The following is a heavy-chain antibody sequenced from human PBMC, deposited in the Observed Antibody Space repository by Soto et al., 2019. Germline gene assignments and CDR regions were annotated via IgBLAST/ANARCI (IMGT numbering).Heavy chain of an antibody. CDR3: AREGGSYYGY. J-gene: IGHJ4*02. Sequence: NPGGSLRLSCAASGFTFSDYAMSWVRQAPGKGLEWVSSISSSSSYIYYADSVKGRFTISRDNAKNSLYLQMNSLRAEETAVYYCAREGGSYYGYWGQGTLVTVSS. D-gene: IGHD1-26*01. V-gene: IGHV3-21*01. CDR1: GFTFSDYA. CDR2: ISSSSSYI.